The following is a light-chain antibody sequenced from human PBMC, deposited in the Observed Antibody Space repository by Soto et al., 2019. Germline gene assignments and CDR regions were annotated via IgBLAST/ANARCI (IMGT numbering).Light chain of an antibody. CDR2: GNS. J-gene: IGLJ1*01. Sequence: QSVLTQPPSVSGAPGQRVTISCTGSSSNIGAGYDVHWYQQLPGTAPKLLIYGNSNRPSGVPDRFSGSKSGTSASLAITGLQAEDEADYYCQFYDSSLSGYFFGTGTKVT. V-gene: IGLV1-40*01. CDR1: SSNIGAGYD. CDR3: QFYDSSLSGYF.